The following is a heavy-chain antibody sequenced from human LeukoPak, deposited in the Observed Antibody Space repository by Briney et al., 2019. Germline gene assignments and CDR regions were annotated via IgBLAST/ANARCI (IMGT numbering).Heavy chain of an antibody. V-gene: IGHV3-7*01. CDR3: ARSQGETYYYGSGSYYIDY. D-gene: IGHD3-10*01. CDR1: GFTFSTYW. CDR2: IKKDGSEK. Sequence: GGSLRLSCAASGFTFSTYWMSWVRQAPGKGLEWVANIKKDGSEKYYVASLNLPFTISRHNANTSLYLQMNSLRAEDTAVYYCARSQGETYYYGSGSYYIDYWGQGTLVTVSS. J-gene: IGHJ4*02.